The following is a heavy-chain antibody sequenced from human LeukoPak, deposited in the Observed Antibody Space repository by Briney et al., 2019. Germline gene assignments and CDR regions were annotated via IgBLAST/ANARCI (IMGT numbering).Heavy chain of an antibody. CDR2: ISAYNGNT. D-gene: IGHD6-6*01. Sequence: ASVKVSCKASGYTFTSYGISWVRQAPGQGLEWMGWISAYNGNTNYAQKLQGRVTMTTDTSTSTAYMELRSLRSDDTAVYYCASPSSSPADDCYYYMDVWGKGTTVTVSS. CDR3: ASPSSSPADDCYYYMDV. CDR1: GYTFTSYG. V-gene: IGHV1-18*01. J-gene: IGHJ6*03.